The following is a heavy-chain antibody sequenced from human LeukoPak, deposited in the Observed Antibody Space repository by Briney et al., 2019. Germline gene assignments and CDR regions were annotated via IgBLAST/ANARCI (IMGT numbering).Heavy chain of an antibody. CDR3: ASGGWSYDY. Sequence: SETLSLTCSVSGGSINTTYWSWIRQPPGKGLEWIGNVHYSGSTNYNSSLKSRVTISVDTSKNQFSLKLSSVTAADTAVYYCASGGWSYDYWGQGTLVTVSS. V-gene: IGHV4-59*12. J-gene: IGHJ4*02. D-gene: IGHD6-19*01. CDR1: GGSINTTY. CDR2: VHYSGST.